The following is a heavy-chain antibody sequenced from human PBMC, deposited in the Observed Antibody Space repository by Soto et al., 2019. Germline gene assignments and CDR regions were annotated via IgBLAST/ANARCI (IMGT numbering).Heavy chain of an antibody. Sequence: TSETLSLTCTVSGGSISSYYWSWIRQPPGKGLEWIGYIYYSGSTNYNPSLKSRVTISVDTSKNQFSLKLSSVTAADTAVYYCARHLHGALDDWGQGTLVTVSS. CDR1: GGSISSYY. CDR2: IYYSGST. V-gene: IGHV4-59*08. CDR3: ARHLHGALDD. J-gene: IGHJ4*02. D-gene: IGHD4-17*01.